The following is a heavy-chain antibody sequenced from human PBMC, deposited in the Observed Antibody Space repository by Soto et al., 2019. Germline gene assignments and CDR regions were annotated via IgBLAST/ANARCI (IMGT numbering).Heavy chain of an antibody. CDR3: AKHGGYSFGPGDYYGMDV. CDR2: IIGSGDTT. Sequence: EVQLLESGGGLVQPGGSLRLSCAASGFTFSNFAMNWVRQAPGKGLEWVSGIIGSGDTTYYADSVKGRFTISRDKSKTTLYLQMNRLRAEDTATYYCAKHGGYSFGPGDYYGMDVWGQGTTVTVSS. J-gene: IGHJ6*02. V-gene: IGHV3-23*01. D-gene: IGHD5-18*01. CDR1: GFTFSNFA.